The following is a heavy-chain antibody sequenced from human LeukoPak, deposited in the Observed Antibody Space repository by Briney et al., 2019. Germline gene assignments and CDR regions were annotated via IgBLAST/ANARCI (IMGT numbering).Heavy chain of an antibody. CDR1: GFTFSSYG. V-gene: IGHV3-33*01. CDR3: ARGHYYDFSSGYSKYYGMDV. Sequence: SGGSLRLSCTASGFTFSSYGMHWVRQAPGKGLEWVAVIWYDGSNKYYADSVKGRFTISRDNSKNTLYLQMNSLRAEDTAVYYCARGHYYDFSSGYSKYYGMDVWGQGTTVTVSS. CDR2: IWYDGSNK. D-gene: IGHD3-3*01. J-gene: IGHJ6*02.